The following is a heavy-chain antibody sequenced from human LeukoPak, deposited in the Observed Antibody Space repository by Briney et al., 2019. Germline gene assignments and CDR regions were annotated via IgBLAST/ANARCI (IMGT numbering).Heavy chain of an antibody. CDR1: GYTFTSYG. V-gene: IGHV1-18*01. Sequence: TSVKVSCKAAGYTFTSYGSSWVRQAPGEGLEWMGWISAYNGNTNYAQKLQRRVTMTTDTSTTTAYMELRSLRSDDTAVYYCARLPQYGSGSHMDVWGKGTTVTVSS. J-gene: IGHJ6*03. D-gene: IGHD3-10*01. CDR2: ISAYNGNT. CDR3: ARLPQYGSGSHMDV.